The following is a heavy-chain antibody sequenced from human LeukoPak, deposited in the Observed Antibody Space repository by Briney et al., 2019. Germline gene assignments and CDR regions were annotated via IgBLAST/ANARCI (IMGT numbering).Heavy chain of an antibody. CDR3: ARGVTMSSDY. V-gene: IGHV4-39*01. CDR1: GGSISSSSYS. CDR2: IYYSGST. J-gene: IGHJ4*02. Sequence: SETLSLTRTVSGGSISSSSYSWGWIRQPPGKGLEWIGSIYYSGSTYYNPSLKSRVTISVDTSKNQFSLKLSSVTAADTAVYYCARGVTMSSDYWGQGTLVTVSS. D-gene: IGHD3-10*01.